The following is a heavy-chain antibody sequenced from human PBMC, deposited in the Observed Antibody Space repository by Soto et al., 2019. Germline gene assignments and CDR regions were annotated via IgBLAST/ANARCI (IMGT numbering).Heavy chain of an antibody. CDR1: YGSSIILCD. CDR2: IHHSGNT. CDR3: ARDTPVLAETTGLKF. Sequence: IISVPCGGAYGSSIILCDCGWVRKPPGKGLEWIGSIHHSGNTYYNPSLKSRVTISVDTSKNQFSLKLSSVTAADTAVYFCARDTPVLAETTGLKFWRNGTLVTVSP. D-gene: IGHD3-3*02. V-gene: IGHV4-38-2*02. J-gene: IGHJ1*01.